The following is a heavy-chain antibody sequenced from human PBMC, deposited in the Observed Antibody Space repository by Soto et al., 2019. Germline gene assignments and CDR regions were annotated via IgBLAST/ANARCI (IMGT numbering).Heavy chain of an antibody. V-gene: IGHV3-21*01. CDR3: ARVHNPYCSSTSCYNWFDP. CDR2: ISSSSSYI. J-gene: IGHJ5*02. Sequence: GGSLRLSCAASGFTFSSYSMNWVRQAPGKGLEWVSSISSSSSYIYYADSVKGRFTISRDNAKNSLYLQMNSLRAEDTAVYYCARVHNPYCSSTSCYNWFDPWGQGTLVTVSS. D-gene: IGHD2-2*01. CDR1: GFTFSSYS.